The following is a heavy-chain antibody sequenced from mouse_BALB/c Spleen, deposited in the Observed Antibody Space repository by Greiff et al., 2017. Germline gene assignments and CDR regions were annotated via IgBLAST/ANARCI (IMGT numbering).Heavy chain of an antibody. V-gene: IGHV3-2*02. CDR1: GYSITSDYA. CDR2: ISYSGST. CDR3: ARDFTFAY. J-gene: IGHJ3*01. Sequence: EVQLVESGPGLVKPSQSLSLTCTVTGYSITSDYAWNWIRQFPGNKLEWMGYISYSGSTSYNPSLKSRISITRDTSKNQFFLQLNSVTTEDTATYYCARDFTFAYWGQGTLVTVSA.